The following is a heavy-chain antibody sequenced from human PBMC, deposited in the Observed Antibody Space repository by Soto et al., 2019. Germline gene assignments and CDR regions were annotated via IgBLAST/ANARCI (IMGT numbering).Heavy chain of an antibody. CDR2: IWYDGSNK. J-gene: IGHJ4*02. D-gene: IGHD6-19*01. Sequence: PGGSLRLSCVASGFTFSSYGMHWVRQAPGKGLEWVAVIWYDGSNKYYADSVKGRFTISRDNSKNTLYLQMNSLRAEDTAVYYCASSIAVAGPFDYWGQGTLVTVSS. CDR3: ASSIAVAGPFDY. V-gene: IGHV3-33*01. CDR1: GFTFSSYG.